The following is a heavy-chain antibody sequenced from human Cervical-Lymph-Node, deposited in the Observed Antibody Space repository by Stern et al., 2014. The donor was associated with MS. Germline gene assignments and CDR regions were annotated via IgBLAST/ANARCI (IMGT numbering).Heavy chain of an antibody. J-gene: IGHJ3*02. V-gene: IGHV1-69*17. CDR1: GGTFSSYA. D-gene: IGHD5-18*01. CDR2: IIPIFGIA. CDR3: ARTDTAMATKHAFDI. Sequence: VQLVESGAEVKKPGSSVKVSCKASGGTFSSYAISLVRQAPGQGLEWMGGIIPIFGIANYAQKFQGRVTITADKSTSTAYMELSSLRSEDTAVYYCARTDTAMATKHAFDIWGQGTMVTVSS.